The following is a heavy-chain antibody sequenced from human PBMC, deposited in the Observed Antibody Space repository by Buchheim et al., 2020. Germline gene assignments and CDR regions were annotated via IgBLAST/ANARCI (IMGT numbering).Heavy chain of an antibody. V-gene: IGHV3-33*01. Sequence: QVQLVESGGGVVQPGRSLRLSCAASGFTFSSYGMHWVRQAPGKGLEWVAVIWYDGSNKYYADSVKGRFTISRDNSKNTLYLQMNSLRAEDTAVYYCASWPTNKDYYYGMDVWGQGTT. J-gene: IGHJ6*02. CDR3: ASWPTNKDYYYGMDV. CDR2: IWYDGSNK. D-gene: IGHD1/OR15-1a*01. CDR1: GFTFSSYG.